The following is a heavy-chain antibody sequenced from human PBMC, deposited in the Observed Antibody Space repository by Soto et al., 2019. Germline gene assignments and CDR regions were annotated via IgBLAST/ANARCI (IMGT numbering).Heavy chain of an antibody. CDR2: ISASGGST. J-gene: IGHJ3*02. CDR1: GFTFSSYA. Sequence: EVQLLESGGGLVQPGGSLRLSCAASGFTFSSYAMSWVRQAPGMGLEWVSGISASGGSTYYADSVKGRFTVSRDNSKNTLYLQMNSLRAEDTALYYCGRDPNGDYVGAFDICGQGTLVTVSS. CDR3: GRDPNGDYVGAFDI. V-gene: IGHV3-23*01. D-gene: IGHD4-17*01.